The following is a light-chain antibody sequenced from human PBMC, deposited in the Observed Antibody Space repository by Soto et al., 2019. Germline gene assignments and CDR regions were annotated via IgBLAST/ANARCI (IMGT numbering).Light chain of an antibody. CDR3: QQYYYWPLT. CDR2: SAS. Sequence: EILITQSPATLSISPGEVATLSCRASQGVGRSVAWYQQTPGQSPRLLIYSASTRASGVPARFSGSGSGTEFTLTISSLQSEDFAVYSCQQYYYWPLTFGGGTKVEIK. J-gene: IGKJ4*01. CDR1: QGVGRS. V-gene: IGKV3-15*01.